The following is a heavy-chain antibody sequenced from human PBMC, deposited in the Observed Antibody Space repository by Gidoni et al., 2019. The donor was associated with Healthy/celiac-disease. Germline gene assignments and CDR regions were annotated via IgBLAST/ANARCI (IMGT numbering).Heavy chain of an antibody. J-gene: IGHJ6*02. D-gene: IGHD4-4*01. CDR3: ARVSKDYYYYYGMDV. CDR1: GFTFSSYS. V-gene: IGHV3-21*01. CDR2: ISSSSSYI. Sequence: EVQLVESGGGLVKPGGSLRLSCAASGFTFSSYSMNWVRQAPGKGLEWVSSISSSSSYIYYADSVKGRFTISRDNAKNSLYLQMNSLRAEDTAVYYCARVSKDYYYYYGMDVWGQGTTVTVSS.